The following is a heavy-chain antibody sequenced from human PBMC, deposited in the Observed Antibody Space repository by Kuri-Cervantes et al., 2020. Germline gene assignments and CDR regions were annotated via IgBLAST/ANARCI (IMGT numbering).Heavy chain of an antibody. D-gene: IGHD5-18*01. CDR1: GFTFSSYG. CDR3: ARDPDGYGYYFDY. V-gene: IGHV3-30*03. Sequence: GGSLRLSCAASGFTFSSYGMHWVRQAPGKGLEWVAVISNDGSYKSYADTVKGRFTISRDNPKNTLYLQMNSLRAEDTAVYYCARDPDGYGYYFDYWGQGTLVTVSS. J-gene: IGHJ4*02. CDR2: ISNDGSYK.